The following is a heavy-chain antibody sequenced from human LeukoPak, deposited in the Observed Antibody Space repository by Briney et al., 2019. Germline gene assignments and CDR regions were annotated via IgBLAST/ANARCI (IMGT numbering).Heavy chain of an antibody. D-gene: IGHD2/OR15-2a*01. CDR3: VVMRVSYYYMDV. V-gene: IGHV1-69*02. Sequence: SVKVSCKASGGTFISYTISWVRQAPGQGLEWRGRIILILGIANYAQKFQGRVTITADKSTSKAYMELSSLSSEDTAVYYCVVMRVSYYYMDVWGKGTTVTVS. CDR1: GGTFISYT. J-gene: IGHJ6*03. CDR2: IILILGIA.